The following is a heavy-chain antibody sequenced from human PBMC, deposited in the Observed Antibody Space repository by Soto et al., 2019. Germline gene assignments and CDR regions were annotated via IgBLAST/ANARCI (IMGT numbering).Heavy chain of an antibody. CDR1: GFTFSSYG. V-gene: IGHV3-30*18. CDR3: AKDLRTKYYYGSGSYYNLGFDY. D-gene: IGHD3-10*01. Sequence: QVQLVESGGGVVQPGRSLRLSCAASGFTFSSYGMHWVRQAPGKGLEWVAVISYDGSNKYYADSVKGRFTISRDNSKNTLYLQMNSLRAEGTAVYYCAKDLRTKYYYGSGSYYNLGFDYGGQGTLVTVSS. J-gene: IGHJ4*02. CDR2: ISYDGSNK.